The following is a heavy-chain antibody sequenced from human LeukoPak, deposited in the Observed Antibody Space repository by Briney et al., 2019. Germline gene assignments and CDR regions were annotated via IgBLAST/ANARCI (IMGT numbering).Heavy chain of an antibody. CDR2: IIPILGIA. Sequence: SVQVSCKASGGTFSSYAISWVRQAPGQGLEWMGRIIPILGIANYAQKFQGRVTITADKSTSTAYMELSSLRSEDTAVYYCARSLNNALDFWSGYYNLDYWGQGTLVTVSS. D-gene: IGHD3-3*01. V-gene: IGHV1-69*04. J-gene: IGHJ4*02. CDR3: ARSLNNALDFWSGYYNLDY. CDR1: GGTFSSYA.